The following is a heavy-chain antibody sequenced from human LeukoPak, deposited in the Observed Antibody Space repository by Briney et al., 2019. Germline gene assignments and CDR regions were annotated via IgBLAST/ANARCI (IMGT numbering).Heavy chain of an antibody. D-gene: IGHD4-4*01. CDR2: INHSGST. CDR3: ARGSGTVTTKFLGRYYYYYGMDV. J-gene: IGHJ6*02. V-gene: IGHV4-34*01. Sequence: PSETLSLTCAVYGGSFSGYYWSWIRQPPGKGLEWIGEINHSGSTNYNPSLKSRVTISVDTSKNQFSLKLSSVTAADTAVYYCARGSGTVTTKFLGRYYYYYGMDVWGQGTTVTVSS. CDR1: GGSFSGYY.